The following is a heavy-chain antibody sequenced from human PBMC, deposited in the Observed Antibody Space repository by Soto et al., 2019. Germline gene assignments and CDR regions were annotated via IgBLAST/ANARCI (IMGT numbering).Heavy chain of an antibody. CDR2: RNPNSGNT. CDR3: ARVPFITISGSSFYYHYMDV. CDR1: GYTFTSYD. D-gene: IGHD3-22*01. J-gene: IGHJ6*03. Sequence: QVQVVQSGAEVKKPGASVKVSCKASGYTFTSYDVTWVRQAPGQGLEWMGWRNPNSGNTGYAQKFQGRVTMTRDTSISTAYMELSSLTTDETAVYYCARVPFITISGSSFYYHYMDVWGKGTTVTVSS. V-gene: IGHV1-8*01.